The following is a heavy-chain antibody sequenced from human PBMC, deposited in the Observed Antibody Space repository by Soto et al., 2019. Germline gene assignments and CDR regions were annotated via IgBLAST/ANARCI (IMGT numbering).Heavy chain of an antibody. D-gene: IGHD5-18*01. CDR2: IWYDGSNK. CDR1: GFTFSSYG. J-gene: IGHJ4*02. V-gene: IGHV3-33*01. CDR3: ASGPDRSYGAPV. Sequence: VGSLRLSCAASGFTFSSYGMHWVRQAPGKGLEWVAVIWYDGSNKYYADSVKGRFTISRDNSKNTLYLQMNSLRAEDTAVYYCASGPDRSYGAPVWGQGTLVTVS.